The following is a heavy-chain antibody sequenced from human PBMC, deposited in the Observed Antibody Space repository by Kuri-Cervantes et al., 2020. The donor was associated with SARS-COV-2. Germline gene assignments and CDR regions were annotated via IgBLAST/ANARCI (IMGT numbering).Heavy chain of an antibody. CDR2: IESHGGKV. Sequence: GESLKISCAASGFTFSSYWMSWVRQAPGKGLEWVGRIESHGGKVDYAASVKDRFIISRDDSRNTLYLQMNSLRTEDTALYYCTTGSLVFLTGGEDHWGRGTQVTVSS. CDR1: GFTFSSYW. J-gene: IGHJ4*02. V-gene: IGHV3-15*04. CDR3: TTGSLVFLTGGEDH. D-gene: IGHD2-21*01.